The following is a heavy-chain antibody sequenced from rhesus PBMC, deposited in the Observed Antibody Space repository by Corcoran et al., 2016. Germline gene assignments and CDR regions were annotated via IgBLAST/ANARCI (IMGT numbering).Heavy chain of an antibody. CDR1: GGSISSNY. V-gene: IGHV4S11*01. CDR2: IYGSGSST. Sequence: QVQLQESGPGLVKPLETLSLTCAVPGGSISSNYWSWIRQPPGKVLEWIGYIYGSGSSTNYNPSLKSRVTLSVDTSKNQFSLKLSSVTAADTAVYYCARASGNYWGQGVLVTVSS. CDR3: ARASGNY. J-gene: IGHJ4*01. D-gene: IGHD6-37*01.